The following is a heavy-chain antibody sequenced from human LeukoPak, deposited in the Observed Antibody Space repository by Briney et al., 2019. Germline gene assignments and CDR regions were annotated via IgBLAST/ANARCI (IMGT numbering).Heavy chain of an antibody. V-gene: IGHV3-11*01. CDR1: GFTFSDYY. CDR2: ISSSGSTI. Sequence: GGSPRLSCAASGFTFSDYYMSWIRQAPGKGLEWVSYISSSGSTIYYAGSVKGRFTISRDNAKNSLYLQMNSLRAEDTAVYYCARDLEPSSGSTFDYWGQGTLVTVSS. D-gene: IGHD3-3*01. J-gene: IGHJ4*02. CDR3: ARDLEPSSGSTFDY.